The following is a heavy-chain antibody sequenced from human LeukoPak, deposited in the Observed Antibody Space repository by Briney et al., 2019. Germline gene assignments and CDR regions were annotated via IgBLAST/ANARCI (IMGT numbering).Heavy chain of an antibody. Sequence: SVTLSLTCSVSGASISGGTYYWGWIRQPPGKGLEWIGSIYYTGSTYDNPSLKSRVTISVDTSKNQFSLKLSSVTAADTAVYYCARRGGSGRAFDYWGQGTLVTVSS. CDR2: IYYTGST. D-gene: IGHD1-26*01. V-gene: IGHV4-39*01. CDR3: ARRGGSGRAFDY. CDR1: GASISGGTYY. J-gene: IGHJ4*02.